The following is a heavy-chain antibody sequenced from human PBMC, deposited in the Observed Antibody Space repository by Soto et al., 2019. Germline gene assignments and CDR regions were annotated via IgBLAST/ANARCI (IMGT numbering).Heavy chain of an antibody. CDR3: ARDFWNQNYFYP. CDR1: GFTFSSYY. Sequence: GGSLRLSCAASGFTFSSYYMHWVRQAPGKGLVWVSRINTDGSKTNYADSVKGRFTISRDNARNTLYLQLNSLRAEDTAVYYCARDFWNQNYFYPWGQGALVTVSS. D-gene: IGHD1-7*01. V-gene: IGHV3-74*01. CDR2: INTDGSKT. J-gene: IGHJ5*02.